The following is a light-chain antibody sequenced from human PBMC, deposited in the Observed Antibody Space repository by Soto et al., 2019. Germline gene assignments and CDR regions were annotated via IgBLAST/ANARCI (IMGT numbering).Light chain of an antibody. J-gene: IGKJ4*01. CDR3: QQAHSFPLT. Sequence: DIQMTQSPSSVSASVEDRVTITCRASQDVGSWLAWFQQKPGKAPKLLIYSASSLQSGVTSRFSSSGSGTDFTLTISSLQPEDFATYFCQQAHSFPLTFGGGTKVDIK. V-gene: IGKV1-12*01. CDR2: SAS. CDR1: QDVGSW.